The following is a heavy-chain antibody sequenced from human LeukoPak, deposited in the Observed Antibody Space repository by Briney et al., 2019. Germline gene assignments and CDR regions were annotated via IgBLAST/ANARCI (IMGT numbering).Heavy chain of an antibody. CDR2: INHSGST. CDR1: GGSFSGYY. Sequence: PSETLSLTCAVYGGSFSGYYWSWIRQPPGKGQEWIGEINHSGSTNYNPSLKSRVTISVDTSKNQFSLKLSSVTAADTAVYYCARARGLGYCSGGSCYSGANPIRYFDYWGQGTLVTVSS. V-gene: IGHV4-34*01. CDR3: ARARGLGYCSGGSCYSGANPIRYFDY. D-gene: IGHD2-15*01. J-gene: IGHJ4*02.